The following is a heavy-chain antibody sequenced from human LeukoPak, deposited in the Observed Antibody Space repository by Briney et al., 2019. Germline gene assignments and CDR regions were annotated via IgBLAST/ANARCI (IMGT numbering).Heavy chain of an antibody. V-gene: IGHV3-7*04. CDR1: GFTFSAYW. J-gene: IGHJ4*02. CDR2: IKHDGSDK. D-gene: IGHD3-9*01. CDR3: ARCYDILTRAIAPQYYFDY. Sequence: PGGSLSLSCAASGFTFSAYWMSWVRQAPGKGLEWVANIKHDGSDKHYVDSVKGRFTISRDNAKNSLYLQMSSLRAEDTAVYYCARCYDILTRAIAPQYYFDYWGRGTLVTVSS.